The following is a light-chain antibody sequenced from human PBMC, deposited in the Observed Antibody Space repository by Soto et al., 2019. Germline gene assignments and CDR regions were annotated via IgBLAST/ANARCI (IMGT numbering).Light chain of an antibody. CDR2: DAS. CDR1: QTVSIN. CDR3: QQRSTWLYT. V-gene: IGKV3-15*01. Sequence: EIVMTQSPATLSVSPGERATLSCRASQTVSINLAWYQQKPGQAPRLLIFDASTRATGIPARFSGSGSGTEFTLTITSLEPEDFAVYYCQQRSTWLYTFGQGTKLEV. J-gene: IGKJ2*01.